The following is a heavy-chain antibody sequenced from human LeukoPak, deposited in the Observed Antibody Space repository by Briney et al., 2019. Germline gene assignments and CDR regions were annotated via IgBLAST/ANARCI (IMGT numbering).Heavy chain of an antibody. CDR3: ARRGFRSVDY. CDR2: IYYSGST. D-gene: IGHD5-12*01. Sequence: SETLSLTCTVSGGSISSYYWSWIRQPPGKGLEWIGYIYYSGSTNYNPSLKSRVTISVDTSKNQFSLKLSSVTAVDTAVYYCARRGFRSVDYWGQGTLVTVSS. CDR1: GGSISSYY. J-gene: IGHJ4*02. V-gene: IGHV4-59*01.